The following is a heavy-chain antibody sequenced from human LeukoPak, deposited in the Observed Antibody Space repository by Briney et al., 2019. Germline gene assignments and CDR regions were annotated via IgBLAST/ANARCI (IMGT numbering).Heavy chain of an antibody. D-gene: IGHD4-17*01. J-gene: IGHJ4*02. Sequence: GASVKVSCKASGYTFTSYYMHWVRQAPGQGLEWMGWINPNSGGTNYAQKFQGRVTMTRDTSISTAYMELSRLRSDDTAVYYCARDPYGDYGDRGSVDYWGQGTLVTVSS. V-gene: IGHV1-2*02. CDR1: GYTFTSYY. CDR3: ARDPYGDYGDRGSVDY. CDR2: INPNSGGT.